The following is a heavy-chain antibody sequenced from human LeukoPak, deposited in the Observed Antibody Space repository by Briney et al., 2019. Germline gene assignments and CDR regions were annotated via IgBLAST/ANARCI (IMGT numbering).Heavy chain of an antibody. CDR2: IYYSGST. V-gene: IGHV4-39*07. J-gene: IGHJ6*02. CDR1: GGSISSSSYY. CDR3: ARENYYDSSGYSEGMDV. Sequence: SETLSLTCTVSGGSISSSSYYWGWIRQPPGKGLEWIGSIYYSGSTYYNPSLKSRVTMSMDTSKNQFSLRLSSVTAADTAVYYCARENYYDSSGYSEGMDVWGQGTTVIVSS. D-gene: IGHD3-22*01.